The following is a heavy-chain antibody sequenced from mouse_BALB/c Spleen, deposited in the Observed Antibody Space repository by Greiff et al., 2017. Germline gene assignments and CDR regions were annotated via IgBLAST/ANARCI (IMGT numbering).Heavy chain of an antibody. CDR2: IYPENGNT. CDR3: ARNYRYGFDY. J-gene: IGHJ2*01. V-gene: IGHV14-1*02. Sequence: EVKLQQSGPELVKPGALVKISCKASGYTFTSYDINWVKQRPGQGLEWIGWIYPENGNTIYDPKFQGKASITADTSSNTAYLQLSSLTSEDTAVYYCARNYRYGFDYWGQGTTLTVSS. D-gene: IGHD2-14*01. CDR1: GYTFTSYD.